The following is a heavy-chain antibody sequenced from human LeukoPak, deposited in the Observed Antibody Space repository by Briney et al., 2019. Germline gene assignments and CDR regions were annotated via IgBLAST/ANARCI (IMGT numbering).Heavy chain of an antibody. CDR1: GGSISSGDYY. CDR3: ARHWRGYGGNSGGDY. CDR2: IYYSGST. D-gene: IGHD4-23*01. Sequence: SQTLSLTCTVSGGSISSGDYYWSWIRQPPGKGLEWIGYIYYSGSTYYNPSLKSRVTISVDTSKNQFSLKLSSVTAADTAVYYCARHWRGYGGNSGGDYWGQGTLVTVSS. V-gene: IGHV4-30-4*01. J-gene: IGHJ4*02.